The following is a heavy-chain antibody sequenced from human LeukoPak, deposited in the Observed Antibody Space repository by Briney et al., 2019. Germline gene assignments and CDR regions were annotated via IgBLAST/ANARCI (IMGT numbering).Heavy chain of an antibody. V-gene: IGHV4-4*07. CDR3: ARAGRPASITMVRGVRKHYYYMDV. Sequence: SETLSLTCTVSGVSISNYYLSWIRQPAGKGLEWIGRIHISGTTNYNSSLKSRFTMSLDTSKNQFYLKLSSVNAADTAVYYCARAGRPASITMVRGVRKHYYYMDVWGKGTTVTISS. D-gene: IGHD3-10*01. CDR2: IHISGTT. J-gene: IGHJ6*03. CDR1: GVSISNYY.